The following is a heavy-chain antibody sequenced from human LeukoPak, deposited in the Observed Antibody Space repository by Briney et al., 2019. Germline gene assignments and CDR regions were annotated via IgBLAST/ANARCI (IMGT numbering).Heavy chain of an antibody. CDR1: GFTFSTYA. J-gene: IGHJ4*02. Sequence: PGGSLRLSCVTSGFTFSTYAMSWVRQAPGKGLEWVSIISGDGGSTVYADSVKGRFAISRESSKSTMFLQMNSLRADDTAVYYCAKGLGAYCGGGCYSRVFDSWGQGTLVTVSS. CDR3: AKGLGAYCGGGCYSRVFDS. V-gene: IGHV3-23*01. CDR2: ISGDGGST. D-gene: IGHD2-21*02.